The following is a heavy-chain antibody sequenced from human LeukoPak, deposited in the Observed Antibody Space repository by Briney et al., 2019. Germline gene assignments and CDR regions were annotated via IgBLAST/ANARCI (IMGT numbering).Heavy chain of an antibody. J-gene: IGHJ4*02. Sequence: SETLSLICTVSGVSITTYYWSWIRQPPGKGLEWIGNIYYSGGTNYNPSLKSRLTISVDTSKSQFSLNLSSVTAADTAVYYCARAGGYCSGGSCYIDYWGQGTLVTVSS. CDR3: ARAGGYCSGGSCYIDY. V-gene: IGHV4-59*01. CDR1: GVSITTYY. D-gene: IGHD2-15*01. CDR2: IYYSGGT.